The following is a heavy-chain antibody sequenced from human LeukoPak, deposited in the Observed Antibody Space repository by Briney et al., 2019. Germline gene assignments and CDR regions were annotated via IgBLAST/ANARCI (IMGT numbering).Heavy chain of an antibody. CDR1: GFTFSDYY. Sequence: GGSLRLSCAASGFTFSDYYMSWLRQAPGKGLEGVSYISSSGSTIYYADSVKGRFTISRDNAKNSLYLQMNSLRAEDTALYHCARAPYGSGSHFDYWGQGTLVTVSS. CDR3: ARAPYGSGSHFDY. D-gene: IGHD3-10*01. J-gene: IGHJ4*02. V-gene: IGHV3-11*01. CDR2: ISSSGSTI.